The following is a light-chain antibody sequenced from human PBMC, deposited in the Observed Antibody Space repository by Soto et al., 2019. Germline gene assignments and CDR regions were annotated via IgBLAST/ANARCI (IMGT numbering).Light chain of an antibody. V-gene: IGLV2-14*01. Sequence: QSALAQPASVSGSPGQSITISCTGTSSDVGGYRYVSWYQQYPGKAPKLMMYDVSNRPSGVSNRFSGSKSGNTASLTISGLQGEDEADYYCSSYTSSSPCVFGTGTKVTVL. CDR2: DVS. J-gene: IGLJ1*01. CDR3: SSYTSSSPCV. CDR1: SSDVGGYRY.